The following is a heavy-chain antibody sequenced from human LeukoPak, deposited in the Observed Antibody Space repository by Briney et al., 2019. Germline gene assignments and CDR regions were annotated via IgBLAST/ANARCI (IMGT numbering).Heavy chain of an antibody. CDR1: GFAFSYYW. CDR2: IKQDESEK. V-gene: IGHV3-7*01. J-gene: IGHJ4*02. Sequence: GRSLRLSCAASGFAFSYYWMTWVRQAPGKGLGRVANIKQDESEKYYVDSVKGRFTIARDNAQNSLYLQMNSLTVEDTAVYYCARARTSTSSAGSCYSNWGQGTLVTVSS. D-gene: IGHD2-15*01. CDR3: ARARTSTSSAGSCYSN.